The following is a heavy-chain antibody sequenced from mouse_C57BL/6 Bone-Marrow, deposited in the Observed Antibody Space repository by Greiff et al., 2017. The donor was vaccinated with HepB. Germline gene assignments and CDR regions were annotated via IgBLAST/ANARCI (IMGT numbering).Heavy chain of an antibody. D-gene: IGHD3-2*02. CDR2: IWTGGGT. CDR1: GFSLTSYA. J-gene: IGHJ3*01. V-gene: IGHV2-9-1*01. CDR3: ARQLRLGAWFAY. Sequence: QVQLQESGPGLVAPSQSLSITCTVSGFSLTSYAISWVRQPPGKGLEWLGVIWTGGGTNYNSALKSRLSISKDNSKSQVFLRMNSLHTADTARYYCARQLRLGAWFAYWGQGTLVTVAA.